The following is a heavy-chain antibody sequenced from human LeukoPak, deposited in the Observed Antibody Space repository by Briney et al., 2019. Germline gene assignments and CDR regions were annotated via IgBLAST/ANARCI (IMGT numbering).Heavy chain of an antibody. D-gene: IGHD2-15*01. CDR2: ITGSGDTT. CDR3: AKGKWEAASYDPWDY. J-gene: IGHJ4*02. Sequence: GGSLRLPCAASGFTFSTYSMNWVRLAPGKGLEWVSGITGSGDTTNYADSVRGRFTISRDSSKNTLYLQMNNLGAEDTAVYFCAKGKWEAASYDPWDYWGQGTLVTVSS. V-gene: IGHV3-23*01. CDR1: GFTFSTYS.